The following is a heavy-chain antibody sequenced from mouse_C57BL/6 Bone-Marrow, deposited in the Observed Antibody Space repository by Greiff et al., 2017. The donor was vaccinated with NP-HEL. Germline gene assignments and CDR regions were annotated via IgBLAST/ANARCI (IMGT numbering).Heavy chain of an antibody. Sequence: VQLQQSGPGLVAPSQSLSITCTVSGFSLTSYAISWVRQPPGKGLEWLGVIWTGGGTNYNSALKSRLSISKDNSKSQVFLKMNSLQTDDTARYYCARKRADYYGSSPSYWYFDVWGTGTTVTVSS. V-gene: IGHV2-9-1*01. J-gene: IGHJ1*03. CDR2: IWTGGGT. CDR1: GFSLTSYA. D-gene: IGHD1-1*01. CDR3: ARKRADYYGSSPSYWYFDV.